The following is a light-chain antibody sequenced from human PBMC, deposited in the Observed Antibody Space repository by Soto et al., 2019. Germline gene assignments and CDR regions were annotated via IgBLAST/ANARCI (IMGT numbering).Light chain of an antibody. CDR3: QQYETYFRYT. J-gene: IGKJ2*01. CDR1: QTINSK. V-gene: IGKV1-5*01. CDR2: DGY. Sequence: DIQMTQSPSTLSASVGDRVTITCRASQTINSKLAWYQKKPGQAPKLLIFDGYNLEIGVPSRFSGSGSGTEFTLRIGSLQPDDFATYYCQQYETYFRYTFGQGTKLDIK.